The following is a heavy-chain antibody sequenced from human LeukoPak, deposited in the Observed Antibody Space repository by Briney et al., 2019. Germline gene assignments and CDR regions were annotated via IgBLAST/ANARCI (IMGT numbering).Heavy chain of an antibody. CDR3: ARVGDGLNDAFDI. Sequence: ASVKVSCKVSGYTFTDYYIHWVRQAPGHGLEWMGWTSPKSGDTRYTQKFQGRVTMTRDTSISTVYMELDRLTFDDTAVYYCARVGDGLNDAFDIWGQGTMVTVSS. V-gene: IGHV1-2*02. CDR2: TSPKSGDT. CDR1: GYTFTDYY. J-gene: IGHJ3*02. D-gene: IGHD5-24*01.